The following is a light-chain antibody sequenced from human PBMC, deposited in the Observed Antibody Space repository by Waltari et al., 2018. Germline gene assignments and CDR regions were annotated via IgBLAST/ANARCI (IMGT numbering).Light chain of an antibody. Sequence: QSALTQPPSASGSPGQSARISGTGTSSAVGSYNYVSWYQQHPGKAPKLLLYEVKKRPSGVADRFSGSKSGNPASLTVYGLQAEDESDYYCSLYVASNSKLLFGGGTKLTVL. J-gene: IGLJ2*01. V-gene: IGLV2-8*01. CDR2: EVK. CDR1: SSAVGSYNY. CDR3: SLYVASNSKLL.